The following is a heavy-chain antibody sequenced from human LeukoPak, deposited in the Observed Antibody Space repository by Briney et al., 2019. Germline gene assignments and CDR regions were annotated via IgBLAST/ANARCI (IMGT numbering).Heavy chain of an antibody. CDR1: GGSFSGYY. Sequence: SETLSLTCAVYGGSFSGYYWTWIRQPPGKGLEWIGEINHSGSTNYNPSLKSRVTTSVDTSNNQFSLRLSSVTDADTAVYYCARGRQLQTGRGSQLIYFYFYYMDVWGKGTTVTVSS. D-gene: IGHD1-1*01. J-gene: IGHJ6*03. CDR3: ARGRQLQTGRGSQLIYFYFYYMDV. V-gene: IGHV4-34*01. CDR2: INHSGST.